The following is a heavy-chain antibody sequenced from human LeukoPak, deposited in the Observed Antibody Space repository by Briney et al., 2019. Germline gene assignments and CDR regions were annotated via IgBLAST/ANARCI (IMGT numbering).Heavy chain of an antibody. V-gene: IGHV3-48*04. Sequence: GGSLRLSCAASGFTFSSYSMNWVRQAPGKGLEWVPYISSSSSTIYYADSVKGRFTISRDNAKNSLYLQMNSLRAEDTAVYYCARDGYSGYDASQGHFDYWGQGTLVTVSS. D-gene: IGHD5-12*01. CDR1: GFTFSSYS. CDR3: ARDGYSGYDASQGHFDY. CDR2: ISSSSSTI. J-gene: IGHJ4*02.